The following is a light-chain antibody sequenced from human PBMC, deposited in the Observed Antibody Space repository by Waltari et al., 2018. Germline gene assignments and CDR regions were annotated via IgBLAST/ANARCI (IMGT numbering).Light chain of an antibody. CDR2: AAS. V-gene: IGKV1-39*01. CDR3: QQSYSHTRT. Sequence: DIQMTQSPSSLSASVGDRVTITCQASQSISSYLNWYQQKPGKAPKLLIYAASSLQSGVPSRFSGSGSGRDFTLSISSLQPEDFATYYCQQSYSHTRTFGQGTKVEIK. CDR1: QSISSY. J-gene: IGKJ1*01.